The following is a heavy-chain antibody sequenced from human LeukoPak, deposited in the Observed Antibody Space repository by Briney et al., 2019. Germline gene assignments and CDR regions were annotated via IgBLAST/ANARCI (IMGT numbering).Heavy chain of an antibody. CDR1: GGSFSSYY. D-gene: IGHD5-18*01. Sequence: PSETLSLTCAVYGGSFSSYYWSWIRQPPGKGLEWIGEINHSGSTSYNPSLKSRVTISVDTSKNQFSLKLSSVTAADTAVYYCARGLQLPYTYYYYGMDVWGQGTTVTVSS. CDR3: ARGLQLPYTYYYYGMDV. J-gene: IGHJ6*02. CDR2: INHSGST. V-gene: IGHV4-34*01.